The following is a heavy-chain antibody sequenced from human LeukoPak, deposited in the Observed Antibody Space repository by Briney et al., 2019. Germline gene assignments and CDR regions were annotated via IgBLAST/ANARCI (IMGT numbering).Heavy chain of an antibody. V-gene: IGHV3-74*01. Sequence: AGGSLRLSCAASGFTFSSYWMHWVRHAPGKGLVWVSRINSDGSSTSYADSVKGRFTISRDNAKNTLYLQMNSLRAEDTAVYYCAKVAKYYYGSETYYFFEHWGQGTPVTASS. CDR1: GFTFSSYW. D-gene: IGHD3-10*01. CDR2: INSDGSST. J-gene: IGHJ4*02. CDR3: AKVAKYYYGSETYYFFEH.